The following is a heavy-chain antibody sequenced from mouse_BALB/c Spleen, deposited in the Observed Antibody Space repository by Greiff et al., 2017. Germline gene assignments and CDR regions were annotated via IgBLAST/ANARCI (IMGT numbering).Heavy chain of an antibody. Sequence: EVKVVESGGGLVKPGGSLKLSCAASGFTFSSYTMSWVRQTPEKRLEWVAAINSNGGSTYYPDTVKGRFTISRDNAKNTLYLQMSSLKSEDTALYYCARPVGFRGAMDYWGQGTSVTVSS. J-gene: IGHJ4*01. CDR2: INSNGGST. CDR3: ARPVGFRGAMDY. V-gene: IGHV5-6-2*01. D-gene: IGHD1-3*01. CDR1: GFTFSSYT.